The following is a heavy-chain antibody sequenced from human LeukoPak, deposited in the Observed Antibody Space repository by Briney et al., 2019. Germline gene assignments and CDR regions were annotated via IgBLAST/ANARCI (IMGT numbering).Heavy chain of an antibody. CDR3: ARDYCSSTSCRNETHDAFDI. V-gene: IGHV1-8*01. Sequence: GASVKVSCKASGYTFTSYDINWVRQATGQGLEWMGWMNPNSGNTGYAQKFQGRVTITADESTSTAYMELSSLRSEDTAVYYCARDYCSSTSCRNETHDAFDIWGQGTMVTVSS. D-gene: IGHD2-2*01. CDR2: MNPNSGNT. J-gene: IGHJ3*02. CDR1: GYTFTSYD.